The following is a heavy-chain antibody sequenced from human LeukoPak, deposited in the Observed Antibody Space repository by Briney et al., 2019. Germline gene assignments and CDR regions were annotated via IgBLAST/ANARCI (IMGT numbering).Heavy chain of an antibody. CDR3: AKGEMATFPTLIDY. V-gene: IGHV3-23*01. CDR1: GFTFSSYA. CDR2: ISGSGGST. D-gene: IGHD5-24*01. J-gene: IGHJ4*02. Sequence: GGSPRLSCAASGFTFSSYAMSWVRQAPGKGLEWVSAISGSGGSTYYADSVKGRFTISRDNSKNTLYLQMNSLRAEDTAVYYCAKGEMATFPTLIDYWGQGTLVTVSS.